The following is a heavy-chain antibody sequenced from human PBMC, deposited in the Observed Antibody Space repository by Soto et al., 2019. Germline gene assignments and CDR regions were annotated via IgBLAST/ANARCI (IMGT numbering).Heavy chain of an antibody. CDR3: AQGGCGEPGVFAY. CDR2: IYHSGST. J-gene: IGHJ1*01. V-gene: IGHV4-4*02. Sequence: SETLSLSCAVSSGSISSSNWWSWVRQPPGKGLEWIGEIYHSGSTNYNPSLKSRVTISVDKSKNQFSLKLSSVTAADTAVYYCAQGGCGEPGVFAYSAQGTLVPVSA. CDR1: SGSISSSNW. D-gene: IGHD2-8*01.